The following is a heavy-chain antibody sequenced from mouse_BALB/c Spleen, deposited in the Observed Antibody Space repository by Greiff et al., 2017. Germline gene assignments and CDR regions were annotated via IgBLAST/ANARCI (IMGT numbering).Heavy chain of an antibody. D-gene: IGHD6-1*01. J-gene: IGHJ2*01. CDR1: GFTFSSYT. CDR2: ISNGGGST. Sequence: EVQVVESGGGLVQPGGSLKLSCAASGFTFSSYTMSWVRQTPEKRLERVAYISNGGGSTYYPDTVKGRFTISRDNAKNTLYLQMSSLKSEDTAMYYCARLAYFDYWGQGTTLTVSS. CDR3: ARLAYFDY. V-gene: IGHV5-12-2*01.